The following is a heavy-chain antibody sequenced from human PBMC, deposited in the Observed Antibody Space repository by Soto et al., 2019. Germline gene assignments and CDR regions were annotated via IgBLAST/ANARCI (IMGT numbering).Heavy chain of an antibody. Sequence: ASVKVSCKASGYTFTGYYMHWVRQATGQGLEWMGWMNPNSGNTGYAQKFQGRVTMTRNTSISTAYMELSSLRSEDTAVYYCARSKYDSYGMDVWGQGATVTVSS. CDR3: ARSKYDSYGMDV. CDR2: MNPNSGNT. V-gene: IGHV1-8*02. J-gene: IGHJ6*02. D-gene: IGHD3-16*01. CDR1: GYTFTGYY.